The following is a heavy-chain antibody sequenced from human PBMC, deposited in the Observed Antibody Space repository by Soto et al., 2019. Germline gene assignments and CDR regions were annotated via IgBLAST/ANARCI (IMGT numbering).Heavy chain of an antibody. Sequence: ASVKVSCKASGYTFTGYYMHWVRPAPGQGLEWMGWINPNSGGTNYAQKFQGWVTMTRDTSISTAYMELSRLRSDDTAVYYCARGRDYYGSGSYSDGMDVWGQGTTVTLSS. V-gene: IGHV1-2*04. J-gene: IGHJ6*02. CDR3: ARGRDYYGSGSYSDGMDV. D-gene: IGHD3-10*01. CDR1: GYTFTGYY. CDR2: INPNSGGT.